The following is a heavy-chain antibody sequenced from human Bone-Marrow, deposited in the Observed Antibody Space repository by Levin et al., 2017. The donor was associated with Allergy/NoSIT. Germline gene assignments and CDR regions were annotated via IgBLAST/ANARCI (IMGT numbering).Heavy chain of an antibody. J-gene: IGHJ6*03. CDR1: GFTFDDYG. V-gene: IGHV3-20*04. Sequence: GGSLRLSCAASGFTFDDYGMSWVRQAPGKGLEWVSGINWNGGSTGYADSVKGRFTISRDNAKNSLYLQMNSLRAEDTALYYCARGPYCSSTSCPPGYYYYMDVWGKGTTVTVSS. CDR2: INWNGGST. CDR3: ARGPYCSSTSCPPGYYYYMDV. D-gene: IGHD2-2*01.